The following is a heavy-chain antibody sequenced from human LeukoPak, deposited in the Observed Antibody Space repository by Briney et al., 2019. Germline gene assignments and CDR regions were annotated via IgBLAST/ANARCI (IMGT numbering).Heavy chain of an antibody. CDR1: VFTFSSYA. V-gene: IGHV3-30*04. Sequence: GGALRLSCEASVFTFSSYAMYWVRQAPGKGLEWVAGVQSDVSNNNDADSVKGRFTISSDHSKNTLHLQMSSLRLEDTAVYYCARDPFSYGAPYYFDYWGQGTLVTVSS. CDR3: ARDPFSYGAPYYFDY. CDR2: VQSDVSNN. J-gene: IGHJ4*02. D-gene: IGHD5-18*01.